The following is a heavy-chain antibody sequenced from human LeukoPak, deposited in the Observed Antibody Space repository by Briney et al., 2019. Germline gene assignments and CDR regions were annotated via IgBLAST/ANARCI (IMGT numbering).Heavy chain of an antibody. CDR2: IHHSGST. CDR3: ARGGYYDKEAFDI. V-gene: IGHV4-59*01. J-gene: IGHJ3*02. Sequence: SETLSLTCTVSGGSISSYYWSWIRQPPGKGLEWIGYIHHSGSTNYNPSLKSRVTISVDTSKNQFSLKLSSVTAADTAVYYCARGGYYDKEAFDIWGQGTMVTVSS. CDR1: GGSISSYY. D-gene: IGHD3-22*01.